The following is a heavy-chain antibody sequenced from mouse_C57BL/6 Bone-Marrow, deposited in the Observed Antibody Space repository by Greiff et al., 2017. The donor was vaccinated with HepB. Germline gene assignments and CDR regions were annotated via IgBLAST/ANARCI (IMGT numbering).Heavy chain of an antibody. V-gene: IGHV1-55*01. J-gene: IGHJ2*01. CDR1: GYTFTSYW. Sequence: QVQLKESGAELVKPGASVKMSCKASGYTFTSYWITWVKQRPGQGLEWIGDIYPGSGSTNYNEKFKSKATLTVDTSSSAAYMQLSSLTSEDSAVYYCARFYCGSSYNYFDYWGQGTTLTVSS. D-gene: IGHD1-1*01. CDR2: IYPGSGST. CDR3: ARFYCGSSYNYFDY.